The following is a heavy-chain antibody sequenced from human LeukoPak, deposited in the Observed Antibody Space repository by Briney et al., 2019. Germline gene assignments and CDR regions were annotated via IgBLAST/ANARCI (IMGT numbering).Heavy chain of an antibody. CDR1: GGSISSSSYY. J-gene: IGHJ6*02. CDR2: IYYSGST. CDR3: ARDRASGYQLLHYYYGMDV. Sequence: PSETLSLTCTVSGGSISSSSYYWGWIRQPPGKGLEWLGSIYYSGSTYYNPSLKSRVTISVDTSKNQFSLKLSSVTAADTAVYYCARDRASGYQLLHYYYGMDVWGQGTTVTVSS. V-gene: IGHV4-39*02. D-gene: IGHD2-2*01.